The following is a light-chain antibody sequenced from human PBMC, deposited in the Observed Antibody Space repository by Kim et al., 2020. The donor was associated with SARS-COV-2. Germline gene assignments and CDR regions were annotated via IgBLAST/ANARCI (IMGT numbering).Light chain of an antibody. J-gene: IGLJ3*02. CDR2: NNT. V-gene: IGLV1-44*01. CDR1: SSNIASFT. Sequence: GQKFTISCSGSSSNIASFTVSWYQQFPGAAPKVLIYNNTQRPSGVPDRFSGSKSGTSASLAISGLRSEDDAYYFCATWDDNLSGWVFGGGTQLTVL. CDR3: ATWDDNLSGWV.